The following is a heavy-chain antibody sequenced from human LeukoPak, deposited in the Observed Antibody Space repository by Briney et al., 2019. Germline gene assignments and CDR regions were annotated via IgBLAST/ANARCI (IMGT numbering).Heavy chain of an antibody. J-gene: IGHJ4*02. V-gene: IGHV4-31*03. D-gene: IGHD3-10*01. CDR3: ATGLHLPTLFDY. CDR1: GGSISSGGYY. CDR2: IYYSGST. Sequence: SKTLSLTCTVSGGSISSGGYYWSWIRQHPGKGLEWIGYIYYSGSTYYSPSLKSRVTISVDTSKNQFSLKLSSVTAADTAVYYCATGLHLPTLFDYWGQGTLVTVSS.